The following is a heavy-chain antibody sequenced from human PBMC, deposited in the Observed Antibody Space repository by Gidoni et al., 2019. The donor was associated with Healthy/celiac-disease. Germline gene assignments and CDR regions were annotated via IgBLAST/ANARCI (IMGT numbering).Heavy chain of an antibody. Sequence: QVQLVQSGAEVKKPGSSVKVSCTASGGTFRSYAISWVRQAPGQGLEWMGGIIPIFGTANYAQKFQGRVTITADESTSTAYMELSSLRSEDTAVYYCARGYCSGGSCYRDYYYMDVWGKGTTVTVSS. V-gene: IGHV1-69*01. CDR1: GGTFRSYA. CDR3: ARGYCSGGSCYRDYYYMDV. CDR2: IIPIFGTA. J-gene: IGHJ6*03. D-gene: IGHD2-15*01.